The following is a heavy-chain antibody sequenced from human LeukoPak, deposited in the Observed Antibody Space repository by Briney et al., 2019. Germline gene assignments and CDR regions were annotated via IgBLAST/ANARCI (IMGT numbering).Heavy chain of an antibody. CDR3: ARNWLDAFDI. V-gene: IGHV3-23*01. J-gene: IGHJ3*02. CDR1: GFTFSSYA. D-gene: IGHD1-1*01. Sequence: GGSLRLSCAASGFTFSSYAMSWVRQAPGKGLEWVSAISGSGGSTYYADSVKGRFTISRDNARNTLYLQMNSLRAEDTAVYYCARNWLDAFDIWGQGTMVTVSS. CDR2: ISGSGGST.